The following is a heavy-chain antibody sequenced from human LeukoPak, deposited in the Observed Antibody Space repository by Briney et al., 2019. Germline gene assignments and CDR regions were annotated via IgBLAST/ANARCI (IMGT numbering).Heavy chain of an antibody. D-gene: IGHD5-18*01. CDR2: IYHSGST. Sequence: SETLSLTCTVSGYSISSGYYWGWIRQPPGKGLEWIGSIYHSGSTYYNPSLKSRVTMSVDTSKNQFSLKLSSVTAADTAVYYCARDGDSPLDTFDIWGQGTMVTVSS. J-gene: IGHJ3*02. V-gene: IGHV4-38-2*02. CDR1: GYSISSGYY. CDR3: ARDGDSPLDTFDI.